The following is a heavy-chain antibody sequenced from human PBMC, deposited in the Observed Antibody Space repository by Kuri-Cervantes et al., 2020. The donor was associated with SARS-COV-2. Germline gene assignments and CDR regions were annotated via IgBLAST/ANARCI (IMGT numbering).Heavy chain of an antibody. Sequence: GESLKISCSASGFTFSSYWMSWVRQAPGKGLEWVANIKQDGSEKYYVDSVKGRFTISRDNAKDSLYLQMNSLRAEDTAVYYCARDRAYSSSEYKWFDPWGQGTLVTVSS. CDR1: GFTFSSYW. CDR2: IKQDGSEK. J-gene: IGHJ5*02. CDR3: ARDRAYSSSEYKWFDP. D-gene: IGHD6-6*01. V-gene: IGHV3-7*01.